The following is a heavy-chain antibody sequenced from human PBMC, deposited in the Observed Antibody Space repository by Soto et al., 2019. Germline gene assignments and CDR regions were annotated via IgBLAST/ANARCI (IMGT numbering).Heavy chain of an antibody. CDR1: GGSISSYY. D-gene: IGHD1-26*01. Sequence: QSQTLSLTCTVSGGSISSYYWSWIRQPPGKGLEWIGYIYYSGSTNYNPSLKSRVTISVATSKNQFSLKLSSVTAADTAVYYCARSPPPYSGIYFDYWGQGTLVTVSS. CDR2: IYYSGST. J-gene: IGHJ4*02. V-gene: IGHV4-59*01. CDR3: ARSPPPYSGIYFDY.